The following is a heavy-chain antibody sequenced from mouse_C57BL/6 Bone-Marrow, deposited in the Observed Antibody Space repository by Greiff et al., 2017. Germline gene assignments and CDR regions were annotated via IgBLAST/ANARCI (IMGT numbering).Heavy chain of an antibody. D-gene: IGHD5-1*01. Sequence: QVQLKQPGAELVRPGTSVKLSCKASGYTFTSYWMHWVKQRPGQGLEWIGVIDPSDSYTNYNQKFKGKATLTVDTSSSTAYMQLSSLTSEDSAVYYCARDEYSCPFAYWGQGTLVTVSA. CDR3: ARDEYSCPFAY. J-gene: IGHJ3*01. V-gene: IGHV1-59*01. CDR1: GYTFTSYW. CDR2: IDPSDSYT.